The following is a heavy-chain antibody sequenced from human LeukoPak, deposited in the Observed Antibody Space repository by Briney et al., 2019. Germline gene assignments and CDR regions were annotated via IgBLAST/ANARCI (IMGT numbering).Heavy chain of an antibody. D-gene: IGHD6-6*01. CDR3: ARDGRYSSSSDY. Sequence: ASVKVSCKASGGTFSSYAISWVRQAPGQGLEWMGRIIPILGIANYAQKFQGRATITADKSTSTAYMELSSLRSEDTAVYYCARDGRYSSSSDYWGQGTLVTVSS. V-gene: IGHV1-69*04. CDR2: IIPILGIA. CDR1: GGTFSSYA. J-gene: IGHJ4*02.